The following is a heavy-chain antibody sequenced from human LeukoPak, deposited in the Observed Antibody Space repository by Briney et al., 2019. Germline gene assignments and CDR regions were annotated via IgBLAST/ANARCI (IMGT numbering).Heavy chain of an antibody. J-gene: IGHJ6*03. Sequence: GGSLRLSCTGFGFSFGDNAMIWFRQSPGKGLEWVSLSRSRADGGTTDYAASVMGRFTMSRDDSKNIAYLQMDSLETEDTAVYYCSRVERSSINNYYYYMAVWGKGTSVTVSS. V-gene: IGHV3-49*03. CDR1: GFSFGDNA. CDR3: SRVERSSINNYYYYMAV. CDR2: SRSRADGGTT. D-gene: IGHD2-2*01.